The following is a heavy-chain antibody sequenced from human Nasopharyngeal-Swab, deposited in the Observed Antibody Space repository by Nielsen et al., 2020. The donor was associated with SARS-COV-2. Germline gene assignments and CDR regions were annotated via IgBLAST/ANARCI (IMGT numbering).Heavy chain of an antibody. V-gene: IGHV3-30*18. CDR3: AKGGHGDRLDFDY. J-gene: IGHJ4*02. D-gene: IGHD4-17*01. CDR2: ISYHRSNK. CDR1: GFTFSSYG. Sequence: GESLKISCAASGFTFSSYGMHWVRQAPGTGLEWVALISYHRSNKYYADSVKGRFTISRDNSKNTLYLQMNSLRAEDTAVYYCAKGGHGDRLDFDYWGQGTLVTVSS.